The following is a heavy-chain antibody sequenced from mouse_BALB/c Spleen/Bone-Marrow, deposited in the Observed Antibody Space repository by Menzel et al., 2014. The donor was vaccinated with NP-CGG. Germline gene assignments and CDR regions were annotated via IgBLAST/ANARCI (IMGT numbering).Heavy chain of an antibody. CDR3: TRDGHNYYAMDY. CDR1: GYTFTTYY. Sequence: LQQSGTELVKPGASVKLPCKASGYTFTTYYIYWVKQRAGQGLEWIGEINPSNGGTNYNEKYKSKATLTVDKSSSTSYMQLSSLTSEDSAVYYCTRDGHNYYAMDYWGQGTSVTVSS. J-gene: IGHJ4*01. CDR2: INPSNGGT. D-gene: IGHD2-3*01. V-gene: IGHV1-53*01.